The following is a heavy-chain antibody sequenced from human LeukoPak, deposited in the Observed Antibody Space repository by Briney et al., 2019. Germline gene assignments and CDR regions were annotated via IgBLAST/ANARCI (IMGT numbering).Heavy chain of an antibody. J-gene: IGHJ3*02. CDR1: GGSFGGYY. V-gene: IGHV4-34*01. CDR3: ARDLLAVAVWGAFDI. CDR2: INHSGST. D-gene: IGHD6-19*01. Sequence: SETLSLTCAVYGGSFGGYYWSWLRQPPGKGLEWIGEINHSGSTNYNPSLKSRVTISVDTSKNQFSLKLSSVTAADTAVYYCARDLLAVAVWGAFDIWGQGTMVTVSS.